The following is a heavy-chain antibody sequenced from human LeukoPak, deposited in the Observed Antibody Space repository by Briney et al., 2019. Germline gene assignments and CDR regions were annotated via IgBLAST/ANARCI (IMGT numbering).Heavy chain of an antibody. D-gene: IGHD3-9*01. CDR3: ARETYYDVLTGYYWFDP. Sequence: PSETLSLTCTVSGGSISSGDYYWSWIRQPPGKGLEWIGYIYYSGSTYYNPFLKSRVTISVDTSKNQFSLKLSSVTAADTAVYYCARETYYDVLTGYYWFDPWGQGTLVTVSS. J-gene: IGHJ5*02. CDR2: IYYSGST. CDR1: GGSISSGDYY. V-gene: IGHV4-30-4*08.